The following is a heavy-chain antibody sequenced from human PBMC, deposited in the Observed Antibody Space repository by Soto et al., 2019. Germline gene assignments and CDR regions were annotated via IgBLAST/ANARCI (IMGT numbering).Heavy chain of an antibody. CDR3: AREEYYYGSGAFFDY. CDR1: GGTFSSYT. CDR2: IIPILGIA. Sequence: QVQLVQSGAEVKKPGSSVKVSGKASGGTFSSYTISWVRQAPGQGLEWMGRIIPILGIANYAQKFQGRVTITADKSTSTAYMELRSLRSEDTAVYYCAREEYYYGSGAFFDYWGQGTLVTVSS. V-gene: IGHV1-69*08. D-gene: IGHD3-10*01. J-gene: IGHJ4*02.